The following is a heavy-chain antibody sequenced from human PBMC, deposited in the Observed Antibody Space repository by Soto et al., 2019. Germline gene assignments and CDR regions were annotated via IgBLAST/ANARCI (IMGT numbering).Heavy chain of an antibody. Sequence: GGSLRLSCVASGFTFSSLALHWVRQAPGKGPEWVSGISWNSNSIGYADSVKGRFTISRDNAKKSLYLQMNSLRAEDTALYYCASGRGYDILTGYYPYFDYWGQGTLVTVSS. CDR3: ASGRGYDILTGYYPYFDY. CDR1: GFTFSSLA. J-gene: IGHJ4*02. CDR2: ISWNSNSI. D-gene: IGHD3-9*01. V-gene: IGHV3-9*01.